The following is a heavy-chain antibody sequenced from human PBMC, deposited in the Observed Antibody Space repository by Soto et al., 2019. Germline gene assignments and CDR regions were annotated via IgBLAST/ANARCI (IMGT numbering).Heavy chain of an antibody. Sequence: QVPLVQSGAEEKKPGSSVKVSCKASGYTFTTYAMHWVRQAPGQRLEWMGWINAGNGNTKYSQKFQGRVTISRDTSASRVYVELSSLRSEDTAVYYCANSSGYSNWFDPWGQGTLVTVSS. CDR3: ANSSGYSNWFDP. CDR1: GYTFTTYA. D-gene: IGHD6-13*01. J-gene: IGHJ5*02. V-gene: IGHV1-3*05. CDR2: INAGNGNT.